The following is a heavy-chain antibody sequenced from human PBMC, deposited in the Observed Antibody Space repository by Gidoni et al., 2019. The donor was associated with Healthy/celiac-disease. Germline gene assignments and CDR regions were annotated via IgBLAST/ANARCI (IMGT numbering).Heavy chain of an antibody. CDR1: GFTFDDHG. J-gene: IGHJ3*02. CDR3: ARVGGYYGGNSESDAFDI. CDR2: INWNGGST. V-gene: IGHV3-20*01. D-gene: IGHD3-22*01. Sequence: EVQLVESVGGVVRPGGSLRLACAASGFTFDDHGMSWVRQAPGEGLGWVSGINWNGGSTGYADSVKGRFTISRDNAKNSLYLQMNSLRAEDTALYHCARVGGYYGGNSESDAFDIWGQGTMVTVSS.